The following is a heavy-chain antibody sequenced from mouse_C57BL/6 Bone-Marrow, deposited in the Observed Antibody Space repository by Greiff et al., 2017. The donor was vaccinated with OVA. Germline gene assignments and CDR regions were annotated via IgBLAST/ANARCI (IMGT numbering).Heavy chain of an antibody. J-gene: IGHJ4*01. CDR2: INPNNGGT. CDR1: GYTFTDYN. CDR3: ARGDLLWLNYYAMDY. V-gene: IGHV1-18*01. D-gene: IGHD2-2*01. Sequence: EVQLQQSGPELVKPGASVKIPCKASGYTFTDYNMDWVKQSHGKSLEWIGDINPNNGGTIYNQKFKGKATLTVYKSSSTAYMELRSLTSEDTAVYYCARGDLLWLNYYAMDYWGQGTSVTVSS.